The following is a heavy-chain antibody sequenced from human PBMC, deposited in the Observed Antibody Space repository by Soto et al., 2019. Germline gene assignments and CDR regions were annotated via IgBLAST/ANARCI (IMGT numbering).Heavy chain of an antibody. Sequence: SETLSLTCAVSSGSISSSNWWSWVRQPPGKGLEWIGEIYHSGSTNYNPSLKSRVTISVDTSKNQFSLKLSSVTAADTAVYYCARRRYCTNGVCYLGKGYFQHWGQGTLVSVSS. CDR2: IYHSGST. D-gene: IGHD2-8*01. CDR3: ARRRYCTNGVCYLGKGYFQH. J-gene: IGHJ1*01. V-gene: IGHV4-4*02. CDR1: SGSISSSNW.